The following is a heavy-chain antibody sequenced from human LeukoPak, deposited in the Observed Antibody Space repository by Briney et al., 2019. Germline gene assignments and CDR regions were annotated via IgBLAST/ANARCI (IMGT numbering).Heavy chain of an antibody. J-gene: IGHJ5*02. CDR2: IYTSGST. CDR3: ARDGPALDP. Sequence: SQTLSLTCTVSGGSISSGSYYWSWIRQPAGKGLEWIGRIYTSGSTNYNPSLKSRVTISVDTSKNQFSLKLSSVTAADTAVYYCARDGPALDPWGQGTLLTVSS. CDR1: GGSISSGSYY. V-gene: IGHV4-61*02.